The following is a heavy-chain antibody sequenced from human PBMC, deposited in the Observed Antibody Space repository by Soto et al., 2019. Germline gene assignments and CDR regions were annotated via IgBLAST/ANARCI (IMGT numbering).Heavy chain of an antibody. Sequence: ASVKVSCKASGYTFTSYVISWVLRSPLQGLGWMGWISAYNGNTNYAQKLQGRVTMTTDTSTSTAYMELRSLRSDDTAVYYCARETRYSYGFSYYYYGMDVWGQGTTVTVSS. J-gene: IGHJ6*02. CDR3: ARETRYSYGFSYYYYGMDV. V-gene: IGHV1-18*04. D-gene: IGHD5-18*01. CDR2: ISAYNGNT. CDR1: GYTFTSYV.